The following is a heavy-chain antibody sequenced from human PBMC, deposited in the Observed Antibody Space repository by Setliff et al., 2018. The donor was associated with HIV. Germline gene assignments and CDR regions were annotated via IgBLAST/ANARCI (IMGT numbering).Heavy chain of an antibody. CDR1: GFTFSTYG. J-gene: IGHJ4*02. D-gene: IGHD1-26*01. V-gene: IGHV3-30*02. CDR3: TTDHGEWELRSTQAHRSQTIDY. CDR2: IRHHGRDK. Sequence: GGSLRLSCAASGFTFSTYGMHWVRQAPGKGLEWVAYIRHHGRDKYYADSVKGRFTVSRDNRQNTLYLQMNSLKTEDTAVYYCTTDHGEWELRSTQAHRSQTIDYWGQGTLVTVSS.